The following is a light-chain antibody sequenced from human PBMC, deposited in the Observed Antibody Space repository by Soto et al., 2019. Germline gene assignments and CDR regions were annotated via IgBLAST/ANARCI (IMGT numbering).Light chain of an antibody. J-gene: IGKJ4*01. Sequence: EIVLTQSPATLSLHTGEGATLSCRASQSVSTYLAWYQQRPGQAPRLLIYDASYRATDIPPRFSGSGSGTDFTLTINSLQSEDAAVYYCQQYHHLPVTFGGGTMVDI. CDR2: DAS. CDR3: QQYHHLPVT. V-gene: IGKV3-11*01. CDR1: QSVSTY.